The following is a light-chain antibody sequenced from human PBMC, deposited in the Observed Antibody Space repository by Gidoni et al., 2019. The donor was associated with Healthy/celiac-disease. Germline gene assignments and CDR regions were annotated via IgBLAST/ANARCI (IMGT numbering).Light chain of an antibody. V-gene: IGLV3-1*01. Sequence: SYELTQPPSVSVSPGQTASITCSGDKLGDNYACWYQQKPGQSPVLVIYQDSKRPSGFPERFSGSNSGNTATLTISGTQAMDEADYYCQAWDSSTNVFGTGTKVTVL. CDR3: QAWDSSTNV. CDR2: QDS. J-gene: IGLJ1*01. CDR1: KLGDNY.